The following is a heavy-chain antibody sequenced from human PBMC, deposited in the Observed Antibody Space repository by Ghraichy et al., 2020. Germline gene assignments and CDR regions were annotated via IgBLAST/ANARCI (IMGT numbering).Heavy chain of an antibody. CDR3: ARASPGGKDY. Sequence: SETLSLTCAVYGGSFSGYYWSWIRQPPGKGLEWIGEINHSGSTNYNPSLKSRVTISVDTSKNQFSLKLSSVTAADTAVYYCARASPGGKDYWGQGTLVTVSS. CDR2: INHSGST. D-gene: IGHD1-26*01. J-gene: IGHJ4*02. V-gene: IGHV4-34*01. CDR1: GGSFSGYY.